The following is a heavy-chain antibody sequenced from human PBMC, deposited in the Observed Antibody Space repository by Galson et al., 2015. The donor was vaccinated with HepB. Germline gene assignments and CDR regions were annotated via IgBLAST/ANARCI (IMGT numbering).Heavy chain of an antibody. V-gene: IGHV1-18*01. CDR2: ISAYNGNT. J-gene: IGHJ6*02. Sequence: SVKVSCKASGYTFTSYGISWVRQAPGQGLEWMGWISAYNGNTNYAQKLQGRVTMTTDTSTSTAYMELRSLRSDDTAVYYCARDLLWFGELLDSPRYGMDVWGQGTTVTVSS. CDR1: GYTFTSYG. CDR3: ARDLLWFGELLDSPRYGMDV. D-gene: IGHD3-10*01.